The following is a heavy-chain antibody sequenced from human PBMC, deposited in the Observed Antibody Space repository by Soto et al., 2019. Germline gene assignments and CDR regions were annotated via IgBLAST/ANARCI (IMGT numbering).Heavy chain of an antibody. CDR3: ARARPSCDSSSWTFDP. CDR1: GYTFTGYY. CDR2: INPNSGGT. Sequence: ASVKVSCKASGYTFTGYYMHWVRQAPGQGLEWMGWINPNSGGTNYAQKFQGWVTMTRDTSISTAYMELSRLRSDDTAVYYCARARPSCDSSSWTFDPWGQGTLVTVSS. V-gene: IGHV1-2*04. J-gene: IGHJ5*02. D-gene: IGHD6-13*01.